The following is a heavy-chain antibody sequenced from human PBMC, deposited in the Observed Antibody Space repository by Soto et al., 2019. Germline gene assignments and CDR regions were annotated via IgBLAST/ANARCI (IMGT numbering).Heavy chain of an antibody. CDR3: ARVSTPYYYGSGSSDPVMDV. Sequence: SETLSLTCTVSGGSISSYYWSWIRQPPGKGLEWIGYIYYSGSTNYNPSLKSRVTISVDTSKNQFSLKLSSVTAADTAVYYCARVSTPYYYGSGSSDPVMDVWGQGTTVTVSS. V-gene: IGHV4-59*01. CDR2: IYYSGST. J-gene: IGHJ6*02. D-gene: IGHD3-10*01. CDR1: GGSISSYY.